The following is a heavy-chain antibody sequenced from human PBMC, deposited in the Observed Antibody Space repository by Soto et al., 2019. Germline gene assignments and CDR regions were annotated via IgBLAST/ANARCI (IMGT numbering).Heavy chain of an antibody. J-gene: IGHJ5*02. CDR3: AKDPSYYDFWSGPNGFDP. D-gene: IGHD3-3*01. CDR2: ISGSGGST. V-gene: IGHV3-23*01. Sequence: EVQLLESGGGLVQPGGSLRLSCAASGFTFSSYAMSWVRQAPGKGLEWVSAISGSGGSTYYADSVKGRFTISRDNSKNTLYLQMNSLRAEDTAIYYCAKDPSYYDFWSGPNGFDPWGQGTLVTVSS. CDR1: GFTFSSYA.